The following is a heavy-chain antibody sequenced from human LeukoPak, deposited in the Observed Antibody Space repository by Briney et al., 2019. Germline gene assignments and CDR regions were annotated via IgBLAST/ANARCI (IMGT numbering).Heavy chain of an antibody. J-gene: IGHJ4*02. V-gene: IGHV5-51*01. D-gene: IGHD2-21*01. CDR2: IYPGDSDT. CDR3: ARQGQMLASDH. Sequence: GESLKISCKGSGYSFTSYWIGWERQMPGKGLEWMGIIYPGDSDTRYSPSFQGQVTISADKSISTAYLQWSSLKASDTVMYFCARQGQMLASDHWGQGTLVTVSS. CDR1: GYSFTSYW.